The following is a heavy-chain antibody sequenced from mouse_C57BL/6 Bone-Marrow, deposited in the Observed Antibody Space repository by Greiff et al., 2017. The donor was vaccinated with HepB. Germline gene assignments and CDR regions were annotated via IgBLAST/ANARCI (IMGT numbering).Heavy chain of an antibody. CDR3: TYYSNHRFAY. CDR2: IRNKANNHAT. V-gene: IGHV6-6*01. Sequence: EVKLQESGGGLVQPGGSMKLSCAASGFTFSDAWMDWVRQSPEKGLEWVAEIRNKANNHATYYAESVKGRFTISRDDSKSSVYLQRNSLRAEDTGIYYCTYYSNHRFAYWGQGTLVTVSA. CDR1: GFTFSDAW. J-gene: IGHJ3*01. D-gene: IGHD2-5*01.